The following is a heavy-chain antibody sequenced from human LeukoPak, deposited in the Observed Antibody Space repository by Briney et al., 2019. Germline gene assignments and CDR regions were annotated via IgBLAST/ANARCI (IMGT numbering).Heavy chain of an antibody. V-gene: IGHV1-69-2*01. CDR3: ATERPNRDGYNHYFDY. J-gene: IGHJ4*02. D-gene: IGHD5-24*01. Sequence: ASVKISCKVSGYTFTDYYMHWVQQAPGKGLEWMGLVDPEDGETIYAEKFQGRVTITADTSTDTAYMELSSLRSEDTAVYYCATERPNRDGYNHYFDYWGQGTLVTVSS. CDR2: VDPEDGET. CDR1: GYTFTDYY.